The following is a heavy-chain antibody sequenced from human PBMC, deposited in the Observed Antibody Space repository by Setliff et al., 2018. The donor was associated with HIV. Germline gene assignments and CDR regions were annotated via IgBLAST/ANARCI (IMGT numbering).Heavy chain of an antibody. V-gene: IGHV1-2*02. CDR1: GYTFTGDY. CDR3: ARDNYDDYSRVQMDV. CDR2: INPISGVT. Sequence: GASVKVSCKASGYTFTGDYIHWVRQARGQGLEWMGWINPISGVTNYAEKFQGRVTMTRDTSISTAYMELSRLTSDDTAIYYCARDNYDDYSRVQMDVWGKGTTVTVSS. D-gene: IGHD4-17*01. J-gene: IGHJ6*04.